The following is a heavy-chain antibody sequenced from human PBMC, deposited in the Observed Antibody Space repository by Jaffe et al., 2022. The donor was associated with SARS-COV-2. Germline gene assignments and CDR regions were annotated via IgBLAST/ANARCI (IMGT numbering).Heavy chain of an antibody. CDR1: GLNFNNYV. CDR2: ISYDGRNK. CDR3: ARGPHIVVLTSFRRYSRIDP. V-gene: IGHV3-30*04. J-gene: IGHJ5*02. Sequence: QVELVESGGGVVQPGRSLRLSCAASGLNFNNYVMHWVRQAPGKGLEWVALISYDGRNKYYAESVKGRFTISRDNSKNTLFLQMNTLRVEDTAVYYCARGPHIVVLTSFRRYSRIDPWGQGTLVTVSS. D-gene: IGHD2-21*02.